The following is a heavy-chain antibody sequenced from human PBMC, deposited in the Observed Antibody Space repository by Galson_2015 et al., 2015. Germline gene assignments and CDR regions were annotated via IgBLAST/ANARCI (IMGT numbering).Heavy chain of an antibody. CDR2: VTSDGGST. V-gene: IGHV3-64*02. J-gene: IGHJ4*02. CDR3: ARIFYDNGDYYYDY. CDR1: GFTFSSYA. Sequence: SMRLSCAASGFTFSSYAMHWVRQAPGKGLEYVSSVTSDGGSTYYADSVKGRFTISRDNSKNTLYLQMGSLRAEDMAVYYCARIFYDNGDYYYDYWGQGTLVTVAS. D-gene: IGHD3-22*01.